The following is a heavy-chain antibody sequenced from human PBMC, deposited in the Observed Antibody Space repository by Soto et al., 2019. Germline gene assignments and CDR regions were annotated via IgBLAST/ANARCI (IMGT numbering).Heavy chain of an antibody. CDR1: GFTFSDYW. V-gene: IGHV3-7*04. D-gene: IGHD3-10*01. J-gene: IGHJ4*02. CDR2: IRQDGGKI. CDR3: VREDYYGSGSLF. Sequence: EVQLVESGGRLVQPGGSLRLSCAAAGFTFSDYWMCWVRQAPGKGLEWVANIRQDGGKIYYLDSVKGRFTISRDNAKDSLYLQMNSLRAEDTAVYYCVREDYYGSGSLFWGQGTLVTVSS.